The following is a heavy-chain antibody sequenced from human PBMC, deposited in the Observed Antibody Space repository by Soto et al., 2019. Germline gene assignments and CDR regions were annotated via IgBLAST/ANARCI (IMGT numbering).Heavy chain of an antibody. Sequence: QVQLVQSGAEVKKPGASVKVSCEASGYTFTSYAIHWVRQVPGQRLEWMGWINVGNGNTKYSQKFQGRVTITRDTSASTAYMELSSLRSEDTAVYYCARSVGAALSDYWGQGTLVTVSS. CDR3: ARSVGAALSDY. CDR1: GYTFTSYA. J-gene: IGHJ4*02. CDR2: INVGNGNT. V-gene: IGHV1-3*01. D-gene: IGHD1-26*01.